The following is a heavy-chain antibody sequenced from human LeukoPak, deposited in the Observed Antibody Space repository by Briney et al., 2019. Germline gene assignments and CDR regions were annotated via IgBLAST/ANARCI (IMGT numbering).Heavy chain of an antibody. V-gene: IGHV4-39*07. J-gene: IGHJ6*03. CDR1: GVSMRTSTYY. CDR3: ARGSGYDWNYYYMDV. D-gene: IGHD5-12*01. Sequence: SETLSLTCSVSGVSMRTSTYYWGWIRQPPGRGLEWIGSFYYVGSTYYNPSLKSRVTISVDTSKNQFSLKLSSVTAADTAVYYCARGSGYDWNYYYMDVWGKGTTVTVSS. CDR2: FYYVGST.